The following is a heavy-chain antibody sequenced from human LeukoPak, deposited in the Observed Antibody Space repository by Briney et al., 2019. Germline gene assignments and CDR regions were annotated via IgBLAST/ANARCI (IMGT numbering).Heavy chain of an antibody. CDR3: ARDHGGGYGSSWSPLDFDY. Sequence: ASVKVSCKASGYTFTSYGISWVRQAPGQGLEWMGWISAYNGNTNYAQKLQGRVTMTTDTSTSTAYMELRSLRSDDTAVYYCARDHGGGYGSSWSPLDFDYWGQGTLVTVSS. CDR1: GYTFTSYG. V-gene: IGHV1-18*01. J-gene: IGHJ4*02. D-gene: IGHD6-13*01. CDR2: ISAYNGNT.